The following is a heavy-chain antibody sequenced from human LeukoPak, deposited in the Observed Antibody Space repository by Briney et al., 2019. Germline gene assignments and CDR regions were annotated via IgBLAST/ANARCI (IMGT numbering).Heavy chain of an antibody. CDR3: ARVASSWQFDY. Sequence: GGSLRLSCAASGFTVRSNYMSWVRQAPGKGLEWVSIIYSGGSTYYADSVKGRFTISRDNSKNTLFLQMNSLRAEDTAVYYCARVASSWQFDYWGLGTLVTVSS. CDR2: IYSGGST. CDR1: GFTVRSNY. J-gene: IGHJ4*02. V-gene: IGHV3-53*01. D-gene: IGHD6-13*01.